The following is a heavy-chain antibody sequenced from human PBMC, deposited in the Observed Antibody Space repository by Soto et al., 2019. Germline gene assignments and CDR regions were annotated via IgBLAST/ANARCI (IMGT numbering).Heavy chain of an antibody. J-gene: IGHJ5*02. Sequence: GASLKGSCKASGYTFTRYGISWVRKTKGQGLEWMGWISAYNGNTNYAQKLQGRVTMTTDTSTSTAYMELRSLRSDDTAVYYCARVRGVQLWLELFDPLGQGSLDTVSS. D-gene: IGHD5-18*01. CDR1: GYTFTRYG. CDR3: ARVRGVQLWLELFDP. V-gene: IGHV1-18*04. CDR2: ISAYNGNT.